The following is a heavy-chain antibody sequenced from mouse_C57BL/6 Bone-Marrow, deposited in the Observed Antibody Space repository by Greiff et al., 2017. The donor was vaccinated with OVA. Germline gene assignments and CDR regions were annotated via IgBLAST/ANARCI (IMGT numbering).Heavy chain of an antibody. Sequence: QVQLQQSGPELVKPGASVKISCKASGYAFSSSWMNWVKQRPGKGLEWIGRIYPGDGDTNYNGKFKGKATLTADKSSSTAYMQLSSLTSEDSAVYFCARSRYLYAMDDWGQGTSVTVSS. V-gene: IGHV1-82*01. CDR1: GYAFSSSW. J-gene: IGHJ4*01. D-gene: IGHD2-14*01. CDR2: IYPGDGDT. CDR3: ARSRYLYAMDD.